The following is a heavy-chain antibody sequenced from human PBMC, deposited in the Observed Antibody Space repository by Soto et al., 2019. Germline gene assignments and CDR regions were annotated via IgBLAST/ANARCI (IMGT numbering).Heavy chain of an antibody. J-gene: IGHJ4*02. Sequence: GASVKVSCKASGYTFTSYYMHWVRQAPGQGLEWMGIINPSGGSTSYAQKFQGRVTMTEDTSTDTAYMELSSLRSEDTAVYYCATLYCSGGSCCFDYWGQGTLVTVSS. CDR2: INPSGGST. CDR1: GYTFTSYY. V-gene: IGHV1-46*01. D-gene: IGHD2-15*01. CDR3: ATLYCSGGSCCFDY.